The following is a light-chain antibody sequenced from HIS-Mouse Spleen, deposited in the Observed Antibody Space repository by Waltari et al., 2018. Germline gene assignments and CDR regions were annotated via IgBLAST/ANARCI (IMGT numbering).Light chain of an antibody. CDR1: SSDVGGYNY. Sequence: QSALTQPPSASGSPGQSVTISCTGTSSDVGGYNYVSWYQQHPGKAPNLMIYEVSKRPSGVPDRFSGSKSGNTAPLTVSGLQAEDEADYYCSSYAGSNNLGVFGGGTKLTVL. J-gene: IGLJ2*01. CDR3: SSYAGSNNLGV. V-gene: IGLV2-8*01. CDR2: EVS.